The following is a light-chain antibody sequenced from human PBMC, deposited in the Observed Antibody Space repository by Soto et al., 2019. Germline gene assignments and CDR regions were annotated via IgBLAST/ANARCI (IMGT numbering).Light chain of an antibody. V-gene: IGKV3-20*01. Sequence: IALTQSPGTLSLSPGERATLSCRASQSVSSSYLAWYQQKPGQAPRLLIYGASSRATGIPDRFSGSGSGTEFTLTISSLQPDDFATYYCQQYNSYSGYTFGQGTKLEIK. J-gene: IGKJ2*01. CDR2: GAS. CDR1: QSVSSSY. CDR3: QQYNSYSGYT.